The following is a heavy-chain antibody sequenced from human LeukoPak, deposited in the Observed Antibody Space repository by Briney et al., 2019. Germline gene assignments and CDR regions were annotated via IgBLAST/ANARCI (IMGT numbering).Heavy chain of an antibody. CDR2: INPSGGRT. J-gene: IGHJ5*02. V-gene: IGHV1-46*01. CDR1: GYTFANYY. CDR3: ARGSNWFDP. Sequence: ASVKVSCKASGYTFANYYMHWVRQAPGQGLEWMGMINPSGGRTTYAQKFQGRVTMTRNTSISTAYMELSSLRSEDTAVYYCARGSNWFDPWGQGTLVTVSS.